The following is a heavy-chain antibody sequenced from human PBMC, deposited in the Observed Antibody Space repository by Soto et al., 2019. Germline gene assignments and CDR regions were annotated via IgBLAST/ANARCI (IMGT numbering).Heavy chain of an antibody. V-gene: IGHV5-51*01. CDR2: IYPGDSDT. Sequence: GESLKISCKGSGYSFTSYWIGWVRQMPGKGLEWMGIIYPGDSDTRYSPSFQGQVTISADKSISTAYLQWSSLKASDTAMYYCASQLYSSGWYSPFDTWGQGTLVTVSS. D-gene: IGHD6-19*01. CDR1: GYSFTSYW. CDR3: ASQLYSSGWYSPFDT. J-gene: IGHJ5*02.